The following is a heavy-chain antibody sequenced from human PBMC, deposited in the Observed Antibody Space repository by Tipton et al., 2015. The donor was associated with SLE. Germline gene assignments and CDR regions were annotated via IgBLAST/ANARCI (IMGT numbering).Heavy chain of an antibody. D-gene: IGHD3-22*01. J-gene: IGHJ3*02. CDR3: AKAPYYYDGHDAFDI. V-gene: IGHV3-23*01. Sequence: SLRLSCAASGFSFSSYAMSWVRQAPGKGLEWVSRITLAGLTTYYAEYVKGRFTISRDNSKNTLYLQMNSLRAEDTAVYYCAKAPYYYDGHDAFDIWGQGTMVTVSS. CDR1: GFSFSSYA. CDR2: ITLAGLTT.